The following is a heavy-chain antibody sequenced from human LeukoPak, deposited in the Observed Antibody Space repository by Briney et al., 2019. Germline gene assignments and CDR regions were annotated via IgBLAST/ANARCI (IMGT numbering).Heavy chain of an antibody. D-gene: IGHD3-10*01. J-gene: IGHJ4*02. V-gene: IGHV4-39*07. CDR1: GASISSGSNY. CDR3: ARRRVPYYYGSGSYYNC. Sequence: SETLSLTCSVSGASISSGSNYWGWIRQPPGKTLEWIGSIYSSGSTYYNPSLKSRVTISVDTSKNQFSLKLSSVTAADTAVYYCARRRVPYYYGSGSYYNCWGQGTLVTVSS. CDR2: IYSSGST.